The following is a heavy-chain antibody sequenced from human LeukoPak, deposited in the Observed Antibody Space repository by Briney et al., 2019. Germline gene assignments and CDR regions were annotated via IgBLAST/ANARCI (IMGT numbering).Heavy chain of an antibody. CDR3: ARATGSVDYYYMDV. D-gene: IGHD1-1*01. CDR1: GYTFTGYY. CDR2: INPNSGGT. J-gene: IGHJ6*03. Sequence: GASVTVSCKPSGYTFTGYYVHWVRQAPGQGLEWMGWINPNSGGTNYAQKFQGRVTMTRDTSISTAYMEVSRLRSDDTAMFYCARATGSVDYYYMDVWGKGTTVTVSS. V-gene: IGHV1-2*02.